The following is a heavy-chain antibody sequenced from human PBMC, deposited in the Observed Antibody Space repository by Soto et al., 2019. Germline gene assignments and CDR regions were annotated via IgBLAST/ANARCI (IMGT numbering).Heavy chain of an antibody. J-gene: IGHJ4*02. Sequence: QVQLQESGPGLVKPSQTLSLTCTIAGGSISSGDYYWSWIRQPPGKGLEWIGHIYDSGSTYNNPTPNSRVTISIDPSENHFTLNLRSVTAADTAVYYCARGLSGDKVDSWGQGTLVTVSS. CDR3: ARGLSGDKVDS. V-gene: IGHV4-30-4*01. D-gene: IGHD1-1*01. CDR1: GGSISSGDYY. CDR2: IYDSGST.